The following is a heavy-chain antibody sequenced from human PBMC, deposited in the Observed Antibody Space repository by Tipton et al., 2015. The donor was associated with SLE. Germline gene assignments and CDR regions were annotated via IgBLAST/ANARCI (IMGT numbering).Heavy chain of an antibody. D-gene: IGHD3-22*01. CDR2: IYYSGST. J-gene: IGHJ4*02. Sequence: TPSLTCTVSGGSISSYYWSWIRQPPGKGLEWIGYIYYSGSTNYNPSLKSRVTISVDTSKNQFSLKLSSVTAADTAVYYCAREGSGDSSGYYYDYWGQGTLVTVSS. V-gene: IGHV4-59*01. CDR1: GGSISSYY. CDR3: AREGSGDSSGYYYDY.